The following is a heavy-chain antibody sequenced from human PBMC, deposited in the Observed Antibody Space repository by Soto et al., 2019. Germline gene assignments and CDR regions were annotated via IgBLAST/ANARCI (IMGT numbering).Heavy chain of an antibody. CDR3: ARAGSGWLRGAIDY. J-gene: IGHJ4*02. V-gene: IGHV1-18*01. CDR1: GYTFTTYG. Sequence: ASVKVSCKASGYTFTTYGISWVRQAPGQGLEWMGWISAYNGNTNYAQKLQGRVTMTTDTSTSTAYMELRSLRSDDTAVYYCARAGSGWLRGAIDYWGQGTLVTVSS. CDR2: ISAYNGNT. D-gene: IGHD6-19*01.